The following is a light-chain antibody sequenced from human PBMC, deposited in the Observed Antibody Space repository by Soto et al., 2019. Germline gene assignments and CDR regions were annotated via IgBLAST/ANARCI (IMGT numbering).Light chain of an antibody. CDR3: HQYNNWPPWT. CDR1: QSVSSN. CDR2: AAS. V-gene: IGKV3-15*01. Sequence: EIVMTQSPATLSVSPGERVTLSCRASQSVSSNLAWYQYKPGQAPRLLIYAASTRATGIPARFSGSGSGTEFTIFISSLQYEDYAVDYCHQYNNWPPWTFGQGTKVEIK. J-gene: IGKJ1*01.